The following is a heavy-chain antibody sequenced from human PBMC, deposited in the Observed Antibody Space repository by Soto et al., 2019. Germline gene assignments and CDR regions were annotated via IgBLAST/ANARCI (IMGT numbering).Heavy chain of an antibody. CDR1: GFHFSTYA. CDR2: ISSSSSTI. V-gene: IGHV3-48*01. CDR3: ARHPERIAQIGWFDP. J-gene: IGHJ5*02. Sequence: GGSLRLSCAASGFHFSTYAMSWVRQAPGKGLEWVSYISSSSSTIYYADSVKGRFTISRDNAKNSLYLQMNSLRAEDTAVYYCARHPERIAQIGWFDPWGQGTLVTVSS. D-gene: IGHD6-13*01.